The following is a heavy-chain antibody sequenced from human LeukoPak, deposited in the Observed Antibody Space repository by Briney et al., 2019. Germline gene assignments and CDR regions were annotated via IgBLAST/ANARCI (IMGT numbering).Heavy chain of an antibody. CDR1: GFTFSSYS. V-gene: IGHV3-21*01. Sequence: GGSLRLSCAASGFTFSSYSMNWVRQAPGKGLEWVSSISSSSSYIYYADSVKGRFTISRDNAKNSLYLQMNSLRAEDTAVYYCARSMVRGVIGGAFDIWGQGTMVTVSS. D-gene: IGHD3-10*01. CDR3: ARSMVRGVIGGAFDI. CDR2: ISSSSSYI. J-gene: IGHJ3*02.